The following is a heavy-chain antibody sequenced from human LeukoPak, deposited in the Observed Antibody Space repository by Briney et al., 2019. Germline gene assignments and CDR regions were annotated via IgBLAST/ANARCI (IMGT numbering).Heavy chain of an antibody. D-gene: IGHD3-22*01. CDR1: VCPFTSYD. J-gene: IGHJ4*02. V-gene: IGHV1-8*01. CDR2: MNPNSGNT. CDR3: TIAYYDSSGYVF. Sequence: GASVKVSCKASVCPFTSYDINWVRQATGQGLEWMGWMNPNSGNTGYAQKFQGRVSMTRNTSISTAYMELSSLRSEDTAMYYCTIAYYDSSGYVFWGQGTLVIVSS.